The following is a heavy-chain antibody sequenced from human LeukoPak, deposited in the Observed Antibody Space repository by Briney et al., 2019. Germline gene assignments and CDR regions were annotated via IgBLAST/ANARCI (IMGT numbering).Heavy chain of an antibody. CDR2: IYYSGST. CDR3: ARDTSGYSRGSFDY. V-gene: IGHV4-59*01. D-gene: IGHD3-22*01. Sequence: PSETLSLTCTVSGGSINSYYWSWMRQPPGKGLEWIGYIYYSGSTNYNPSLKSRVTISLDTSNNQFSLKLSSVTAADTAVYYCARDTSGYSRGSFDYWGQGTLVTVSS. J-gene: IGHJ4*02. CDR1: GGSINSYY.